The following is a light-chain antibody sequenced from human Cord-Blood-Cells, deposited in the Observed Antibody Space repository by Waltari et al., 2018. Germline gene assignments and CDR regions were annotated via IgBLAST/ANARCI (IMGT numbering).Light chain of an antibody. V-gene: IGLV3-19*01. Sequence: ELTQDPAVSVALGQTVRITCQGDSLRSYYASWYQQKPGQAPVLVIYGKNNRPSGIPDRFSGSSSGNTASLTITGAQAEDEADYYCNSRDSSGNHHVVFGGGTKLTVL. J-gene: IGLJ2*01. CDR1: SLRSYY. CDR2: GKN. CDR3: NSRDSSGNHHVV.